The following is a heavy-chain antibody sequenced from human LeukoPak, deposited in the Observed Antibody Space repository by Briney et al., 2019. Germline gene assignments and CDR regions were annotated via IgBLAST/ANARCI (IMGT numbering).Heavy chain of an antibody. CDR2: INHSGST. D-gene: IGHD3-22*01. J-gene: IGHJ4*02. V-gene: IGHV4-34*01. CDR3: ARVSPNYYDSSGYPYYFDY. CDR1: GGSFSGYY. Sequence: SETLSLTCAVYGGSFSGYYWSWIRQPPGKGLEWIGEINHSGSTNYNPSVKSRVTISVDTSKNQFSLKLSSVTAADTAVYYCARVSPNYYDSSGYPYYFDYWGQGTLVTVSS.